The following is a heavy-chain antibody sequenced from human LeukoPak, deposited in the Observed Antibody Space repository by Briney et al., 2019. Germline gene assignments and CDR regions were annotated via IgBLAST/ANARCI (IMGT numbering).Heavy chain of an antibody. CDR1: GGSISSLY. CDR2: IYSSGST. J-gene: IGHJ3*02. CDR3: ARRRVDAFDI. V-gene: IGHV4-59*08. Sequence: SETLSLTCTVSGGSISSLYWSWIRQPPGKGLEWIGYIYSSGSTNYNPSLKRRVTISVDTSKNQFSLKLSSVTAADTAVYYCARRRVDAFDIWGQGTMVTVSS.